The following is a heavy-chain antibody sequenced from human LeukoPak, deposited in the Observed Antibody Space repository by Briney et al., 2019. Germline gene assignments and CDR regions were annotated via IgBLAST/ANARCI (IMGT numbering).Heavy chain of an antibody. CDR1: VFTFRTYS. J-gene: IGHJ4*02. D-gene: IGHD3-22*01. CDR3: ARIGTDYYDSSGPLDY. V-gene: IGHV3-21*01. Sequence: GGSLRLSCAASVFTFRTYSMNWVRQAPGKGLEWVSSISTSSSYIYYADSVKGRFTISRDNAKNSLYLQMHSLRAEDTAVYYCARIGTDYYDSSGPLDYWGQGTLVTVSS. CDR2: ISTSSSYI.